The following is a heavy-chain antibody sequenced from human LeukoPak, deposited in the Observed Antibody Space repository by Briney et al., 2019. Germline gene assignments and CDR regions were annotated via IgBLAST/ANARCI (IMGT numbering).Heavy chain of an antibody. D-gene: IGHD6-19*01. CDR1: SASIRSSNYY. Sequence: SETLSLTCTVSSASIRSSNYYWGWIRQPPGKGLEWIGNIYSSGSTYYNASLQSRVTISIDTSKNQFSLKLSSVTAADTAVYYCARLGSSGWYYFDYWGQGTLVTVSS. V-gene: IGHV4-39*01. CDR3: ARLGSSGWYYFDY. CDR2: IYSSGST. J-gene: IGHJ4*02.